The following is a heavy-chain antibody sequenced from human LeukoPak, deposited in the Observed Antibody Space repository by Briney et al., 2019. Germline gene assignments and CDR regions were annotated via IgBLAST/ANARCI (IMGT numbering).Heavy chain of an antibody. CDR1: GGSISSSSYY. Sequence: SETLSLTCTVSGGSISSSSYYWGWIRQPPGKGLEWIGSIYYSGSTYYNPSLKSRVTISVDTSKNQFSLKLSSVTAADTAVYYCARSVNYYDSSGYYYFDYWGQGTLVTVSS. D-gene: IGHD3-22*01. CDR2: IYYSGST. J-gene: IGHJ4*02. CDR3: ARSVNYYDSSGYYYFDY. V-gene: IGHV4-39*07.